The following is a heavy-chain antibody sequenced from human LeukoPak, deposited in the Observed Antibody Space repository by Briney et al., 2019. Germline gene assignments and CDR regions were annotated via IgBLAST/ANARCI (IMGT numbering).Heavy chain of an antibody. J-gene: IGHJ5*02. V-gene: IGHV4-59*01. CDR1: GGSISSYY. CDR3: ARHGYSSGSLAWFDP. Sequence: SETLSLTCTVAGGSISSYYWSWIRQPPGKGLEWIGYIYYSGSTNYNPSLKSRVTISVDTSKNQFSLKLSSVTAADTAVYYCARHGYSSGSLAWFDPWGRGTQVTVSS. D-gene: IGHD6-19*01. CDR2: IYYSGST.